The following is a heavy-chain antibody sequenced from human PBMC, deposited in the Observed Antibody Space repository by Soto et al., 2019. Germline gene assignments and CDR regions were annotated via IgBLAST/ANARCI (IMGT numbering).Heavy chain of an antibody. V-gene: IGHV3-15*07. D-gene: IGHD2-8*01. CDR2: IKSKSGGGTT. CDR3: TTNKGVLTPDSDIWHSVVFDY. CDR1: GFPFINTW. J-gene: IGHJ4*02. Sequence: GGSLRLSCVASGFPFINTWMNWVRQAPGKGLEWVGQIKSKSGGGTTEYAAPVKDRFTISRDDSRNTVYLQMNSPKGEDTAVYYCTTNKGVLTPDSDIWHSVVFDYSGQGTPVTV.